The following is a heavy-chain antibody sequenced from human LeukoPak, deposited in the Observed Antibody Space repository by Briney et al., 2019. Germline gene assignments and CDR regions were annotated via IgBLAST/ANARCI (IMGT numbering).Heavy chain of an antibody. Sequence: GGSLRLSCEVSGFSLSRYGMDWVRQAPGKGLEWVSVIYNDGSTFYADSVKGRFTISRDNAKNTVYLQMNSLRVEDTAVYYCARGPWDCWGQGTLVTVSS. CDR2: IYNDGST. V-gene: IGHV3-53*05. CDR3: ARGPWDC. CDR1: GFSLSRYG. J-gene: IGHJ4*02.